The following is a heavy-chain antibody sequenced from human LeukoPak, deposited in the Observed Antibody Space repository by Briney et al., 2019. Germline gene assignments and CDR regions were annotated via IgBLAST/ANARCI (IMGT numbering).Heavy chain of an antibody. D-gene: IGHD3-3*01. CDR2: INPSVGST. V-gene: IGHV1-46*01. Sequence: ASVKVSCKASGYTFTSYYMHWVRQAPGQGLEWMGIINPSVGSTSYAQKFQGRVTVTRDMSTSTVYMELSSLRSEDTAVYYCARDPYYDFWSGYGKKGYFDYWGQGALVTVSS. CDR1: GYTFTSYY. J-gene: IGHJ4*02. CDR3: ARDPYYDFWSGYGKKGYFDY.